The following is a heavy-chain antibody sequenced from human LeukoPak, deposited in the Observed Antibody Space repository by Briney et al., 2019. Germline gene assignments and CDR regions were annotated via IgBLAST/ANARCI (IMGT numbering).Heavy chain of an antibody. D-gene: IGHD3-22*01. Sequence: SETLSLTCTVSGYSISSGYYWGWIRQPPGKGLEWIGSIYHSGSTYYNPSLKSRVTISVDTSKNQFSLKLSSVTAADTAVYYCARDGYYYDNRDAFDIWGQGTMVTVSS. V-gene: IGHV4-38-2*02. CDR2: IYHSGST. CDR3: ARDGYYYDNRDAFDI. J-gene: IGHJ3*02. CDR1: GYSISSGYY.